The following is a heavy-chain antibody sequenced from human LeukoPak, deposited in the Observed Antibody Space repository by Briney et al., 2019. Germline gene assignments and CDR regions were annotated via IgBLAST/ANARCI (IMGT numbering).Heavy chain of an antibody. CDR1: GFTFSNYG. Sequence: PGGSLRLSCAASGFTFSNYGMNWVRQAPGXGLEWVSYISSSSSYIYYADSVKGRFTISRDNAKNSLYLQMNSLRAEDTAVYYCAKVLEQLVPDYWGQGTLVTVSS. CDR2: ISSSSSYI. V-gene: IGHV3-21*01. D-gene: IGHD6-6*01. J-gene: IGHJ4*02. CDR3: AKVLEQLVPDY.